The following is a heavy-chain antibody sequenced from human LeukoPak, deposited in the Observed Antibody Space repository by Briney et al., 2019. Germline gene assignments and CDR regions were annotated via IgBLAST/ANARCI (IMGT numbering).Heavy chain of an antibody. CDR2: IKHDGSEK. V-gene: IGHV3-7*01. Sequence: GGSLRLSCVAPEFTFSSYWMTWVRQPPGSGLEWVATIKHDGSEKYYGDSVKGRVTLSRGNTKNSLTLQMNSLRAEDTAVYYCARALPSFDYWGQGTLVTVSS. J-gene: IGHJ4*02. CDR3: ARALPSFDY. CDR1: EFTFSSYW.